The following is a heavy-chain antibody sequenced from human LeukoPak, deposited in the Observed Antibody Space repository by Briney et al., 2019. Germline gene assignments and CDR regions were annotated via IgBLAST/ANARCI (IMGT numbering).Heavy chain of an antibody. CDR3: ARGGAMVRGVSRRRAFDI. Sequence: PGGSLRLSCAASGFTFSSYSMNWVRQAPGKGLEWVSSTSSSSSYIYYADSVKGRFTISRDNAKNSLYLQMNSLRAEDTAVYYCARGGAMVRGVSRRRAFDIWGQGTMVTVSS. D-gene: IGHD3-10*01. V-gene: IGHV3-21*01. CDR2: TSSSSSYI. CDR1: GFTFSSYS. J-gene: IGHJ3*02.